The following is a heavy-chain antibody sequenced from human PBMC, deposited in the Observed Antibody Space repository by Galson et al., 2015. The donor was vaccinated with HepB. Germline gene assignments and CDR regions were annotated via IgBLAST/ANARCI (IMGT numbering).Heavy chain of an antibody. Sequence: SLRLSCAASGFTFSSYGMHWVRQAPGKGLEWVAVISYDGSNKYYADSVKGRFTISRDNSKNTLYLQMNSLRAEDTAVYYCAKSGYDYVWGRDTTSYFDYWGQGTLVTVSS. CDR1: GFTFSSYG. CDR2: ISYDGSNK. D-gene: IGHD3-16*01. CDR3: AKSGYDYVWGRDTTSYFDY. J-gene: IGHJ4*02. V-gene: IGHV3-30*18.